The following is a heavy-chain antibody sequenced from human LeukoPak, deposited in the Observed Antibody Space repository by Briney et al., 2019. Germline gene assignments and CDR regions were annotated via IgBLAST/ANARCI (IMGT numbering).Heavy chain of an antibody. J-gene: IGHJ3*02. V-gene: IGHV3-23*01. CDR3: AKHLFGDGSSSPLDGFDI. CDR2: ISGTGDST. Sequence: PGGSLRLSCAVSGFTFSSYAMSWVRQAPGKGLEWVSAISGTGDSTYYADSVKGRFTISRDNSKNTLYLQMNSLRAEDTAVYYCAKHLFGDGSSSPLDGFDIWGQGTMVTVSS. CDR1: GFTFSSYA. D-gene: IGHD6-6*01.